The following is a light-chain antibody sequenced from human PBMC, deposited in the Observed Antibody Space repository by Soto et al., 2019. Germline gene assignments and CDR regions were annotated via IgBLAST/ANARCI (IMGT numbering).Light chain of an antibody. CDR3: RSYTSSSTLV. CDR2: EVS. V-gene: IGLV2-14*01. CDR1: SSDVGGYNY. Sequence: QSVLTQPASVSGSPGQSITLSCTGTSSDVGGYNYVSWYQQHPGKAPKLMIYEVSNRPSGVSNRFSGSKSGNTASLTISGLQAEDEAYYYCRSYTSSSTLVFGGGTKLTVL. J-gene: IGLJ2*01.